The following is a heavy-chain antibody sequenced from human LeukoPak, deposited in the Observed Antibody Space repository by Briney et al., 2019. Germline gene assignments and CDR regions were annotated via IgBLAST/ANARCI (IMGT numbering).Heavy chain of an antibody. V-gene: IGHV1-69*10. J-gene: IGHJ4*02. CDR2: IIPILGEP. Sequence: SVTVSFEASGGTFSIYTISRVRQAPGQGMEWMGGIIPILGEPDYAQKFQGRVTITADISTSTAYMELSSLRSEDTAVYYCARKGGLGTYGIFDYWGQGTLVTVSS. CDR1: GGTFSIYT. CDR3: ARKGGLGTYGIFDY. D-gene: IGHD3-10*01.